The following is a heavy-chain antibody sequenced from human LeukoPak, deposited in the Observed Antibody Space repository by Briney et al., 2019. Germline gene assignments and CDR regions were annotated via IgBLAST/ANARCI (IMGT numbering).Heavy chain of an antibody. J-gene: IGHJ5*02. D-gene: IGHD3-22*01. V-gene: IGHV1-69*05. Sequence: GASVKVSCKASGGTFSIYAISWVRQAPGQGLEWMGGIIPIFATANYAQKFQGRVTITTDESTSTAYMELSSLRSEDTAVYYCAIRSYYNSSGYYAPWSQGTLVTVSS. CDR2: IIPIFATA. CDR1: GGTFSIYA. CDR3: AIRSYYNSSGYYAP.